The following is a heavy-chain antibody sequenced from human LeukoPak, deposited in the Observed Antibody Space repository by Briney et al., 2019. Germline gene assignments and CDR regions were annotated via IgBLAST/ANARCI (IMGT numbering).Heavy chain of an antibody. CDR2: ISGSGGST. CDR3: AKDRDCSGGSCYSDY. CDR1: GFTFSGYA. V-gene: IGHV3-23*01. Sequence: GGSLRLSCAASGFTFSGYAMSWVRQAPGKGLEWVSAISGSGGSTYYADSVKGRFTISRDNSKNTLYLQMNSLRAEDTAVYYCAKDRDCSGGSCYSDYWGQGTLVTVSS. D-gene: IGHD2-15*01. J-gene: IGHJ4*02.